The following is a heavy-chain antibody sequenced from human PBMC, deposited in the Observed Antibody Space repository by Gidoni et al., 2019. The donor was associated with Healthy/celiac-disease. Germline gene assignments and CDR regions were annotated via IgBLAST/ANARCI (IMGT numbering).Heavy chain of an antibody. J-gene: IGHJ4*02. CDR2: INHSGRT. CDR1: GGSFSGYY. CDR3: ARARYCSSTSGYWGHSSFDY. D-gene: IGHD2-2*01. Sequence: QVQLQQWGAGLLRPSETLSLTCAVYGGSFSGYYWSWIRQPPGKGLEWIGEINHSGRTNYNPSLKSRVTISVDTSKNQFALKLSSVTAADTAVYYCARARYCSSTSGYWGHSSFDYWGQGTLVTVSS. V-gene: IGHV4-34*01.